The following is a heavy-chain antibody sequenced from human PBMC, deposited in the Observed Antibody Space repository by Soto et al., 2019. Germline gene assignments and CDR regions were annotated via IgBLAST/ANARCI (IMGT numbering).Heavy chain of an antibody. D-gene: IGHD3-10*01. V-gene: IGHV4-59*01. J-gene: IGHJ5*02. CDR3: ARLLFGAANWFDP. CDR2: IYYSGST. CDR1: GGSISSYY. Sequence: TSETLSLTCTVSGGSISSYYWSWIRQPPGKGLEWIGYIYYSGSTNYNPSLKSRVTISVDTSKNQFSLKLSSVTAADTAVYYCARLLFGAANWFDPWGQGTLVTAPQ.